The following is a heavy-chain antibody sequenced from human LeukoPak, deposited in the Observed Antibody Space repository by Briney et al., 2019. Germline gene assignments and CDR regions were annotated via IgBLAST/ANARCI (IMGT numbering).Heavy chain of an antibody. CDR3: AKDALHCSGGSCYSSSFDY. Sequence: PGGSLRLSCAASGFTFSSYAMSWVRQAPGKGLEWVSAISGSGGSTYYADSVKGRFTISRDNSKNTLYLQMNSLRAEDTAVYYCAKDALHCSGGSCYSSSFDYWGQGTLVTVSS. CDR2: ISGSGGST. D-gene: IGHD2-15*01. J-gene: IGHJ4*02. V-gene: IGHV3-23*01. CDR1: GFTFSSYA.